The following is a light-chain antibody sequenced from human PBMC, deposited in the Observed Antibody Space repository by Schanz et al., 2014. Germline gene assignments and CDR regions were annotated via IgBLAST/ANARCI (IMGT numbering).Light chain of an antibody. Sequence: EIVLTQSPGTLSLSPGERATLSCRASQSVSSSYLAWYQQKPGQAPRLLIYGASSRATGVPARFSGSGSGTEFTLTISSLQSEDFAVYYCQQYSNWQTFGQGTKVEIK. J-gene: IGKJ1*01. CDR2: GAS. CDR1: QSVSSSY. V-gene: IGKV3-20*01. CDR3: QQYSNWQT.